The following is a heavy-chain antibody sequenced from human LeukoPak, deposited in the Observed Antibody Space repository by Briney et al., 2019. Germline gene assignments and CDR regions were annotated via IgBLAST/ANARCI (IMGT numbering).Heavy chain of an antibody. CDR1: GGSISSSSYF. Sequence: SETLSLTCTVSGGSISSSSYFWGWIRQPAGKGLEWIGRIYASGSTNYNPSLKSRVTISLDTPKNQFSPKLSSVTAADTAVYYCARVEAYWYFDLWGRGTLLTVSS. CDR3: ARVEAYWYFDL. CDR2: IYASGST. J-gene: IGHJ2*01. V-gene: IGHV4-61*02.